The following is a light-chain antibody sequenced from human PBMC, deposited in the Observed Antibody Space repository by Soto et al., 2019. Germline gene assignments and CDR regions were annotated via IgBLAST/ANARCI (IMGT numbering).Light chain of an antibody. V-gene: IGKV3-15*01. CDR1: QSVYNN. Sequence: EIVMTQSPATLSVSPGERATLSCRASQSVYNNLAWYQQKPGQAPRLLIYGASTRATGIPARFSGSGSGTEFTLTISSPQSEDFAVYYCQQRSNWPGYTFGQGTKLEIK. J-gene: IGKJ2*01. CDR2: GAS. CDR3: QQRSNWPGYT.